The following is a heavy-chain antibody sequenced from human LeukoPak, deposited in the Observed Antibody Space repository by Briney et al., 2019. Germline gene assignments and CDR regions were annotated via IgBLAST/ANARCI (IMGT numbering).Heavy chain of an antibody. CDR1: GGSVISSSDL. CDR3: ARYYGSGSKTVRAIDY. Sequence: TTSETPSLTCTVSGGSVISSSDLWVWIRQPPGKGLEWIGAIYYSGSTYYDPSLKSRINISIDTSKNQFFLRVTSVTAADTAVYYCARYYGSGSKTVRAIDYWGQGTLVIVSS. CDR2: IYYSGST. V-gene: IGHV4-39*01. D-gene: IGHD3-10*01. J-gene: IGHJ4*02.